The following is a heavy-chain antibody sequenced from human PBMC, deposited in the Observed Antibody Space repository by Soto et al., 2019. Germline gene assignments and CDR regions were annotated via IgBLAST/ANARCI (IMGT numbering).Heavy chain of an antibody. CDR3: AGGYSGYTLDY. Sequence: PSETLSLTCTVAGGYLSSYYWSWIRQPPGKGLEWIGYIYYSGSTNYNPSLKSRVTISVDTSKNQFSLKLSSVTAADTAVYYCAGGYSGYTLDYWGQGTLVTVSS. D-gene: IGHD5-12*01. CDR2: IYYSGST. CDR1: GGYLSSYY. J-gene: IGHJ4*02. V-gene: IGHV4-59*01.